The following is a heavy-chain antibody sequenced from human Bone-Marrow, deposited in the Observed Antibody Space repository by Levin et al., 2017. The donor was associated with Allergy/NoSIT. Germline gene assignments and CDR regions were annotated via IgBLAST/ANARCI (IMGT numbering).Heavy chain of an antibody. CDR1: GDTFSRYA. CDR2: IIPILDIA. CDR3: ARGSTSYSDTAMVLDY. J-gene: IGHJ4*02. V-gene: IGHV1-69*04. D-gene: IGHD5-18*01. Sequence: ASVKVSCKASGDTFSRYAISWVRQAPGQGLEWLGRIIPILDIAHYAQKFQGKVTITADKSSTTAYMELSSLKSEDTAVYYCARGSTSYSDTAMVLDYWGQGALVTVSS.